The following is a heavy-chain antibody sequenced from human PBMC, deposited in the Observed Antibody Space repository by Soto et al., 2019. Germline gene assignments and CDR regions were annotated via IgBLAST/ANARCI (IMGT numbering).Heavy chain of an antibody. J-gene: IGHJ4*02. CDR3: ARDSVLATGPIEY. CDR2: ISSSSGTI. D-gene: IGHD5-12*01. CDR1: GFTFSDFY. Sequence: QVQLVESGGGLVKPGGSLRLSCAASGFTFSDFYMSWVRQAPGKGLEWISYISSSSGTIYYVDSVKGRFTISRHNAKKSLDLQVDSMRAEDTGVYYLARDSVLATGPIEYWGQGTLVTVSS. V-gene: IGHV3-11*01.